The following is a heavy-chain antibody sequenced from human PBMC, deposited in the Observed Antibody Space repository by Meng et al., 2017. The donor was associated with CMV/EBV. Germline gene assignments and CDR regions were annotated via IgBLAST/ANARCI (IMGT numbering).Heavy chain of an antibody. D-gene: IGHD3-22*01. CDR1: GFTVSSNY. CDR2: IYSGGST. V-gene: IGHV3-53*01. Sequence: GGSLRLSCAASGFTVSSNYMSWVRQAPGKGLEWVSVIYSGGSTYYADSVKGRFTISRDNSKNTLYLQMNSLRAEDTAVYYCATTASSGYYYYFNYWGQGTRVTVSS. CDR3: ATTASSGYYYYFNY. J-gene: IGHJ4*02.